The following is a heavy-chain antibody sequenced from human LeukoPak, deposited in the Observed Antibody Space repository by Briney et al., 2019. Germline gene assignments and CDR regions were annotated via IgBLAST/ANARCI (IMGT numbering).Heavy chain of an antibody. V-gene: IGHV3-21*01. J-gene: IGHJ4*02. CDR1: GFTFSSYS. CDR2: ISSSNTYI. Sequence: GGSLRLACAASGFTFSSYSMNWVRQAPGKRLEWVSSISSSNTYIYYAESVKGRFTISRDNAKNSLYLQMNSLRAEDTAVYYCARDPLGRAADYWGQGSLVTVSS. D-gene: IGHD7-27*01. CDR3: ARDPLGRAADY.